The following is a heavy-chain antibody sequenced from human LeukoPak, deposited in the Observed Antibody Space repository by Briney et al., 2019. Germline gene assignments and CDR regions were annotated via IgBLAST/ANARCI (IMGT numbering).Heavy chain of an antibody. V-gene: IGHV1-18*01. CDR2: ISAYNGNT. CDR3: ARDPAYYDSSGYYYYYYHYGMDV. Sequence: ASVKVSCKASGYTFTSYGISWVRQAPGQGLEWMGWISAYNGNTNYAQKLQGRVTMTTDTSTSTAYMELRILRSDDTAVYYCARDPAYYDSSGYYYYYYHYGMDVWGQGTTVTVSS. J-gene: IGHJ6*02. CDR1: GYTFTSYG. D-gene: IGHD3-22*01.